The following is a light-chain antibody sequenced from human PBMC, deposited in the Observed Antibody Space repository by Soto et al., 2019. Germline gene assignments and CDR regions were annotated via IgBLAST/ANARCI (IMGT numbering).Light chain of an antibody. J-gene: IGLJ1*01. CDR1: SSDIDTYNY. V-gene: IGLV2-14*01. Sequence: QSVLPQPASVSGSPGQSITISCTGTSSDIDTYNYVSWYQQPPGKAPKLISYEVTNRPSGLSNRFSGSKSGDTASLTTSGLRAEDEADYSCSSYTSSTDNVFGTGTKVTGL. CDR2: EVT. CDR3: SSYTSSTDNV.